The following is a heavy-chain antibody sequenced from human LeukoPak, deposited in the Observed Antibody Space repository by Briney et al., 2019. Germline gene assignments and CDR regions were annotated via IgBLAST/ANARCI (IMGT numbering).Heavy chain of an antibody. CDR3: ARVYSGYDLPGSLANYYFDY. D-gene: IGHD5-12*01. Sequence: SETLSLTCTVSGCSISSYDWSWIRQPAGKGLEWIGRFYSGGSTDYYPSLKSRVTMSVDTSKNQFSLKLSSVTAADTAVYYCARVYSGYDLPGSLANYYFDYWGQGTLVTVSS. J-gene: IGHJ4*02. CDR2: FYSGGST. CDR1: GCSISSYD. V-gene: IGHV4-4*07.